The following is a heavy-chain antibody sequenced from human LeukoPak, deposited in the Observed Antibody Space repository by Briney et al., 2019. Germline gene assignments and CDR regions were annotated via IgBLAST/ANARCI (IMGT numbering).Heavy chain of an antibody. CDR2: IIPIFGTE. V-gene: IGHV1-69*05. D-gene: IGHD5-18*01. J-gene: IGHJ3*02. Sequence: SSVKVSCKASGGTFTSYAISWVRQAPGQGVEWMGGIIPIFGTENYAQKLQGRVTITTDESTSTAYMELSSPRSEDTAVYYCARVGSFVFGYSYGSSAFDIWGQGTMVTVSS. CDR3: ARVGSFVFGYSYGSSAFDI. CDR1: GGTFTSYA.